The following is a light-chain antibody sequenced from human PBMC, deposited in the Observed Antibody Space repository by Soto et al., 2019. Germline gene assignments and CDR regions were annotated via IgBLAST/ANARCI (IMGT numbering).Light chain of an antibody. CDR3: SSYTSSSTPAV. V-gene: IGLV2-14*01. CDR1: SSDVGGYNY. Sequence: QSALTQPASVSGSPGQSITISCTGTSSDVGGYNYVSWYQQHPGKAPKLMIYDVSNRPSGVSNRFSGSKSGNTASLTISGLQAEDEADYYCSSYTSSSTPAVVGGGTKLTVL. CDR2: DVS. J-gene: IGLJ2*01.